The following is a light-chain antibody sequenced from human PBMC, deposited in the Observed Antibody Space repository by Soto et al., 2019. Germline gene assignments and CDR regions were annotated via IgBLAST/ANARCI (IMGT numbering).Light chain of an antibody. Sequence: EIVMTQSPATLSVSPGERATLSCRASQSVGGNLAWYQQKPGQAPRLLIYAASTRATGIPARFSGSGSGTEVTLTISSLQSEDFAVYYCQQYNNWPPWTFGQGTKVEIK. V-gene: IGKV3-15*01. CDR1: QSVGGN. CDR3: QQYNNWPPWT. CDR2: AAS. J-gene: IGKJ1*01.